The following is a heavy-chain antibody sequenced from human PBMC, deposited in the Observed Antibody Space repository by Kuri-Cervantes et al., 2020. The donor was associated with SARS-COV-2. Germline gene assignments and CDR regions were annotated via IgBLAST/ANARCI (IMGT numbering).Heavy chain of an antibody. V-gene: IGHV4-61*02. CDR2: IYTSGST. CDR1: GGSISSGSYY. J-gene: IGHJ4*02. Sequence: SETLSLTCSVSGGSISSGSYYWSWIRQPAGKGLEWIGRIYTSGSTNYNPSLKSRVTISVDTSKNQFSLKLSSVTAADTAVYYCASGGSSGYFNCWGQGTLVTVSS. D-gene: IGHD3-22*01. CDR3: ASGGSSGYFNC.